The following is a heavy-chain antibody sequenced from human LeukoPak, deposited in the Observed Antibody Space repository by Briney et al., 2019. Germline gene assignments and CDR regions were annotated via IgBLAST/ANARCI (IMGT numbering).Heavy chain of an antibody. V-gene: IGHV4-61*02. Sequence: PSETLSLTCTVSGGSISSGSYYWSWIRQPAGKGLEWIGRIYTSGSTNYNPSLKSRVTISVDTSKNQFSLKLSSVTAADSAVYYCAGGDFWSGYFYWGQGTLVTVSS. CDR3: AGGDFWSGYFY. D-gene: IGHD3-3*01. CDR2: IYTSGST. J-gene: IGHJ4*02. CDR1: GGSISSGSYY.